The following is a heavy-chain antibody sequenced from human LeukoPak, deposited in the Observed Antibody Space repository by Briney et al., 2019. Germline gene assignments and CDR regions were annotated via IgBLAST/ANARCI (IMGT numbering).Heavy chain of an antibody. CDR1: GGSISSGGYY. V-gene: IGHV4-30-2*01. CDR3: ARDRLPGDWFDP. J-gene: IGHJ5*02. Sequence: SETLSLTCTVSGGSISSGGYYWSWIRQPPGKGLEWIGYIYHSGSTYYNPSLKSRVTISVDRSKNQFSLKLSSVTAADTAVYYCARDRLPGDWFDPWGQGTLVTVSS. D-gene: IGHD6-25*01. CDR2: IYHSGST.